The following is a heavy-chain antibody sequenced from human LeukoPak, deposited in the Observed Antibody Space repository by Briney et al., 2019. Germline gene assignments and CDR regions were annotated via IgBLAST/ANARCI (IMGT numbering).Heavy chain of an antibody. J-gene: IGHJ3*02. Sequence: PSETLSLTCAVYGGSFSGYYWSWICQPPGKGLEWIGEINHSGSTNYNPSLKSRVTISVDTSKNQFSLKLSSVTAADTAVYYCARSPRTIFGVVIQAFDIWGQGTMVTVSS. CDR2: INHSGST. CDR1: GGSFSGYY. CDR3: ARSPRTIFGVVIQAFDI. D-gene: IGHD3-3*01. V-gene: IGHV4-34*01.